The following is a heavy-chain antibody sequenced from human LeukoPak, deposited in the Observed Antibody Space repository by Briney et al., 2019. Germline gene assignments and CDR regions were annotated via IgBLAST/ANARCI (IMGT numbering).Heavy chain of an antibody. V-gene: IGHV3-30*03. CDR2: ITYDGYYK. CDR3: ARDLSPVVRASPMGY. CDR1: GFTVSSTY. Sequence: GGSLRLSCAASGFTVSSTYMSWVRQAPGKGLEWVALITYDGYYKYYSDSVKGRFTISSDTSKNTMYLQMNSLRAEDTAVYYCARDLSPVVRASPMGYWGQGTLVTVSS. J-gene: IGHJ4*02. D-gene: IGHD3-10*01.